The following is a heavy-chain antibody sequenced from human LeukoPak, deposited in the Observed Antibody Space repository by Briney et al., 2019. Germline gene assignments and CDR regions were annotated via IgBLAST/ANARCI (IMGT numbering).Heavy chain of an antibody. J-gene: IGHJ3*02. D-gene: IGHD6-19*01. CDR2: KRDDGSDT. CDR3: AKSDGHGTGYGFHI. V-gene: IGHV3-30*02. Sequence: GGSLRLSCAASGFTFNDYAMYWVRQSPGRGLEWVALKRDDGSDTYHADSVKGRFTISRDNSKNTVFLRMNSLRGEDSAIYYCAKSDGHGTGYGFHIWGQGTMVTVSS. CDR1: GFTFNDYA.